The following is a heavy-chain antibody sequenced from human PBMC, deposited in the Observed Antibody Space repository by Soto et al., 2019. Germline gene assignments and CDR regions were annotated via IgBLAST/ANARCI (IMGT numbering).Heavy chain of an antibody. D-gene: IGHD3-10*01. CDR1: GYTFTSYA. V-gene: IGHV1-3*01. CDR2: INAGNGNT. Sequence: QVQLVQSGAEVKKPGASVKVSCKASGYTFTSYAMHWVRQAPGQRLEWMGWINAGNGNTKYSQKFQDRVTITRYTSASTAYMELSSLRSDDTAVYYCASEVPFYYGSGSVDYWGQGTLVTVSS. CDR3: ASEVPFYYGSGSVDY. J-gene: IGHJ4*02.